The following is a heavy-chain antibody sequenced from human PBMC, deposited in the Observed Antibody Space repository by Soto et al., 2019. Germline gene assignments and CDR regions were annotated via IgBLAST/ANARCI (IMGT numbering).Heavy chain of an antibody. CDR2: INHSGST. CDR3: ARGVYDYIWGSYRSDAFDI. J-gene: IGHJ3*02. V-gene: IGHV4-34*01. D-gene: IGHD3-16*02. CDR1: GGSFSGYY. Sequence: QVQLQQWGAGLLKPSETLSLTCAVYGGSFSGYYWSWIRQPPGKGLEWIGEINHSGSTNYNPSLKSRVTISVDTSKNQFSLKLSSVTAADTAVYYCARGVYDYIWGSYRSDAFDIWRQGTMVTVSS.